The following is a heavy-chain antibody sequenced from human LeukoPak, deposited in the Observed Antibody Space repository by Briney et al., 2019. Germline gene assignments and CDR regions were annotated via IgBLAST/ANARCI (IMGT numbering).Heavy chain of an antibody. CDR2: IYPADSDT. CDR3: ARLLPNCSSTSCYYDYYYGMDV. D-gene: IGHD2-2*01. Sequence: GESLKISCKGSGYSFTSYWISWVRQLPGKGLEGMEIIYPADSDTTYSPSFQEQVTSSADKTSSTANLQWSSLKAWVSAMYSCARLLPNCSSTSCYYDYYYGMDVWGQGTTVTVS. CDR1: GYSFTSYW. J-gene: IGHJ6*02. V-gene: IGHV5-51*01.